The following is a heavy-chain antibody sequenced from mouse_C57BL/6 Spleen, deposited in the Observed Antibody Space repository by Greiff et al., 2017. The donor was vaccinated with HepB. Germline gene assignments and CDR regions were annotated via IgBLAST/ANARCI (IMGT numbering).Heavy chain of an antibody. Sequence: VQLQQPGAELVMPGASVKLSCKASGYTFTSYWMHWVKQRPGQGLEWIGEIDPSDSYTNYNQKFKGKSTLTVDKSSSTAYMQLSSLTSEDSAVYYCARDYYGSSFLYWGQGTLVTVSA. CDR1: GYTFTSYW. CDR2: IDPSDSYT. J-gene: IGHJ3*01. D-gene: IGHD1-1*01. V-gene: IGHV1-69*01. CDR3: ARDYYGSSFLY.